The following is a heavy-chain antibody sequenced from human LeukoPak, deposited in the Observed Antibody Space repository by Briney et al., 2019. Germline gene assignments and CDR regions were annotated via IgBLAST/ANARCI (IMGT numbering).Heavy chain of an antibody. J-gene: IGHJ4*02. V-gene: IGHV3-20*04. D-gene: IGHD3-9*01. CDR2: INWNGDNT. CDR1: GFTFSSYS. CDR3: ARGSTHYDVLTGYHYYFDY. Sequence: GGSLRLSCAASGFTFSSYSMNWVRQAPGKGLEWVSGINWNGDNTNYADSLKGRFTISRDNAKNSLDLQMNSLRAEDTALYYCARGSTHYDVLTGYHYYFDYWGQGTLVTVSS.